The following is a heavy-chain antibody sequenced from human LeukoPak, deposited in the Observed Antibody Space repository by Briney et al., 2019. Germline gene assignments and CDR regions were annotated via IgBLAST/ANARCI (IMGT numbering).Heavy chain of an antibody. CDR2: IKEDGSDK. J-gene: IGHJ4*02. D-gene: IGHD6-25*01. V-gene: IGHV3-7*03. Sequence: GGSLRISCAASGFTFSNYWMSWVRQAPGKGLEWVANIKEDGSDKYYVDSVKGRFTISRDHAKDSLYLQMNSLRVEDTAVYYCATGRLDHWGQGALVTVSS. CDR3: ATGRLDH. CDR1: GFTFSNYW.